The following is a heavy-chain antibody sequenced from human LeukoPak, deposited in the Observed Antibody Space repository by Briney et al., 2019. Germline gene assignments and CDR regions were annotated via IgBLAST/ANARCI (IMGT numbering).Heavy chain of an antibody. CDR3: ARIGSTDPFDY. V-gene: IGHV4-59*08. CDR1: GGSISSYY. Sequence: SETLSLTCTVSGGSISSYYWSWIRQPPGKGLEWIGYIYYSGGTNYNPSLKSRVTISVDTSKNQFSLKLSSVTAADTAVYYCARIGSTDPFDYWGQGTLVTVSS. CDR2: IYYSGGT. D-gene: IGHD1-14*01. J-gene: IGHJ4*02.